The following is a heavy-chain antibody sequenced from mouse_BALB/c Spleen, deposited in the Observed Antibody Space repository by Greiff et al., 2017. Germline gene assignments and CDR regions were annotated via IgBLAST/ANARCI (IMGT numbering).Heavy chain of an antibody. Sequence: QVQLQQSGAELVRPGTSVKLSCKASGYAFTNYLIEWVKQRPGQGLEWIGVINPGSGGTNYNEKFKGKATLTADKSSSTAYMQLSSLTSDDSAVYFCARDGGKDDWFAYWGQGTLVTVSA. V-gene: IGHV1-54*01. J-gene: IGHJ3*01. CDR3: ARDGGKDDWFAY. D-gene: IGHD1-3*01. CDR2: INPGSGGT. CDR1: GYAFTNYL.